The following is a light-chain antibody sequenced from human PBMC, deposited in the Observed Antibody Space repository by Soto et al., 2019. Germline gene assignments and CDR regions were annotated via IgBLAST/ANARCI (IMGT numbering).Light chain of an antibody. CDR3: QQYNNWPLT. CDR1: QSVSSN. Sequence: EIVMTQSPATLSVSPGERATLSCRASQSVSSNLAWYPQKPGQAPRLLIYGASTRATCIPARFSGSGSGTEFTLTISSLQSEDFAVYYCQQYNNWPLTFGGGTKVEIK. V-gene: IGKV3-15*01. CDR2: GAS. J-gene: IGKJ4*01.